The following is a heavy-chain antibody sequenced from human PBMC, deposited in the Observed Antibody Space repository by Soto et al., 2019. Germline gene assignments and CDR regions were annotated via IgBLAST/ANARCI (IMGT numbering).Heavy chain of an antibody. V-gene: IGHV1-18*01. CDR2: ISAYIGNT. J-gene: IGHJ5*02. D-gene: IGHD3-9*01. CDR3: ARGHPYYDILTGYYTGWFDP. CDR1: GYTFTSYG. Sequence: ASVKVSCKASGYTFTSYGISWVRQAPGQGLEWMGWISAYIGNTNYAQKLQGRVTMTTDTSTSTAYMELRSLRSDDTAVYYCARGHPYYDILTGYYTGWFDPWGQGTLVTVSS.